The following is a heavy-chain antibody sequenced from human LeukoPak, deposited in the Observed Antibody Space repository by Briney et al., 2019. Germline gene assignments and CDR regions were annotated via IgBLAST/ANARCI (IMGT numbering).Heavy chain of an antibody. Sequence: GGSLRLSCAASGFTFSSYDMHWVRQATGKGLEWVSAIDTAGDTYYPGSVKGRFTISRENAKNSLYLQMNSLRAGDTAVYYCARASGTGWFDPWGQGTLVTVSS. CDR1: GFTFSSYD. V-gene: IGHV3-13*01. D-gene: IGHD3-3*01. J-gene: IGHJ5*02. CDR3: ARASGTGWFDP. CDR2: IDTAGDT.